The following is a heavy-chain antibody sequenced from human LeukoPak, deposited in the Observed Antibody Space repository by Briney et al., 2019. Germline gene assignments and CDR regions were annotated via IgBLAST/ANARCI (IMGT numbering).Heavy chain of an antibody. CDR3: ARGGGLDV. V-gene: IGHV3-7*03. Sequence: GGSLRLSCAASGFTFSSYWMNWARQAPGKGLVWVASINHNGNVNYYVDSVKGRFTISRDNAKNSLYLQMSNLRAEDTAVYFCARGGGLDVWGQGATVTVSS. CDR2: INHNGNVN. CDR1: GFTFSSYW. D-gene: IGHD3-16*01. J-gene: IGHJ6*02.